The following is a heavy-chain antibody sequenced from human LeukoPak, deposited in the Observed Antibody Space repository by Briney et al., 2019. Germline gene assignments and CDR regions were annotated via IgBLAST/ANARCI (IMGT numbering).Heavy chain of an antibody. Sequence: GGSLRLSCAASGFSFSSYALNWVRQAPGKGLEWVSTISGSGDTTYYAASVKGRFTISRDNSKNTLYVQMNSLRVEDTAVYYCASHSSSWGPSYFDFWGQGTLVTVSS. CDR1: GFSFSSYA. CDR3: ASHSSSWGPSYFDF. D-gene: IGHD6-13*01. CDR2: ISGSGDTT. J-gene: IGHJ4*02. V-gene: IGHV3-23*01.